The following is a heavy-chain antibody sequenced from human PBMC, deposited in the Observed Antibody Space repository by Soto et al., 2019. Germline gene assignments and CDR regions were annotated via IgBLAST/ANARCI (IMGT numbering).Heavy chain of an antibody. V-gene: IGHV1-46*01. Sequence: ASAKVSRKAAGYAFTAYYMYWVRQAPGQGLEWMGIINPSGGSTSFAQKFQGRVTMTRDTSTSTVYMELISLTSEDTAVYYCARDVGMASRPYLDYWGQGTLVTVSS. J-gene: IGHJ4*02. CDR2: INPSGGST. CDR1: GYAFTAYY. D-gene: IGHD6-6*01. CDR3: ARDVGMASRPYLDY.